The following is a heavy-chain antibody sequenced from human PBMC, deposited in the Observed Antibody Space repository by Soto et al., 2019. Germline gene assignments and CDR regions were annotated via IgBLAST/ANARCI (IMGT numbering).Heavy chain of an antibody. Sequence: EVQLVESGGGLVQPGRSLRLSCAASGFIFDDYGMHWVRQAPGKGLEWVSGISWSSGVKAYADSVTGRFTISRDSAKNSLYLQMNSLRAEDTALYYCAKDEGICSGSYFLGAFDIWGQGTLVTVSS. D-gene: IGHD3-10*02. CDR2: ISWSSGVK. CDR1: GFIFDDYG. V-gene: IGHV3-9*01. CDR3: AKDEGICSGSYFLGAFDI. J-gene: IGHJ3*02.